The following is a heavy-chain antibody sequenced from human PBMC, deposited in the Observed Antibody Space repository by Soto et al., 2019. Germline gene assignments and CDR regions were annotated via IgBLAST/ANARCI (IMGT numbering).Heavy chain of an antibody. CDR3: AREGSGYNL. Sequence: SVKVSCKASGGSFSSFGISWVRQAPGQGLEWMGGIIPVFGRPSYAQRFRGRLMITADESTNTVYLELIDLRSEDTAVYYCAREGSGYNLWGQGTQVTVSS. CDR2: IIPVFGRP. CDR1: GGSFSSFG. J-gene: IGHJ1*01. D-gene: IGHD5-12*01. V-gene: IGHV1-69*13.